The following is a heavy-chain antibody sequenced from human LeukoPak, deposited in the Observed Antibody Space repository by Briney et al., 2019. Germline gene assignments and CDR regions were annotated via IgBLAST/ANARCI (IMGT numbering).Heavy chain of an antibody. Sequence: SETLSLTCTVSVGPIRIHYWNWIGHPAGKGLEWIGRIYSSGYTNDNPFIKSRITMSVDMSKNQFSLRLNSVTAADTAVYYCARGEHSVDSWGQGMLVTVSS. CDR3: ARGEHSVDS. V-gene: IGHV4-4*07. CDR1: VGPIRIHY. J-gene: IGHJ4*02. D-gene: IGHD1/OR15-1a*01. CDR2: IYSSGYT.